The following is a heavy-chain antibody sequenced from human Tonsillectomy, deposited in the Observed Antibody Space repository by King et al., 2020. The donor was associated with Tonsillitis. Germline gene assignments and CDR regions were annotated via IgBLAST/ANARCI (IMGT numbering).Heavy chain of an antibody. J-gene: IGHJ2*01. Sequence: VQLVQSGGGLVQPGGSLRLSCAASGFTFSSYSMNWVRQAPGKGLEWVSYISSSSSTIYYADSVKGRFTISRDKAKKSLYLQMNSLRAEETAVYYCARKVPNYYDSSGYYWYFDLWGRGTLVTVSS. CDR3: ARKVPNYYDSSGYYWYFDL. CDR2: ISSSSSTI. D-gene: IGHD3-22*01. CDR1: GFTFSSYS. V-gene: IGHV3-48*01.